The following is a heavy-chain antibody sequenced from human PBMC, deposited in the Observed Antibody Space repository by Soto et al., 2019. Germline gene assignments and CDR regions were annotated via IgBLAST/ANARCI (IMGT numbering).Heavy chain of an antibody. CDR3: ARDGQYSSGWYGTDAFDI. D-gene: IGHD6-19*01. CDR1: GFTFSSYA. J-gene: IGHJ3*02. V-gene: IGHV3-30-3*01. Sequence: QVQLVESGGGVVQPGRSLRLSCAASGFTFSSYAMHWVRQAPGKGLEWVAVISYDGSNKYYADSVKGRFTISRDNSKNTXSLQMNRLRAEDTAVYYCARDGQYSSGWYGTDAFDIWGQGTMVTVSS. CDR2: ISYDGSNK.